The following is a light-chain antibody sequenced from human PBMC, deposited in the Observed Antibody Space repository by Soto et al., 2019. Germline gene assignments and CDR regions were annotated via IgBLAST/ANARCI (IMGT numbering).Light chain of an antibody. CDR2: SND. J-gene: IGLJ2*01. V-gene: IGLV1-47*02. CDR1: NSNIGSNY. CDR3: ATWDDSLRGVV. Sequence: QSVLTQPPSASGTPGQRVTISCSGRNSNIGSNYVYWHQQVPGSAPKLLIYSNDQRPSGVPDRFSASKSGTSASLAISGLRSEDEAEYFCATWDDSLRGVVFGGGTKLTVL.